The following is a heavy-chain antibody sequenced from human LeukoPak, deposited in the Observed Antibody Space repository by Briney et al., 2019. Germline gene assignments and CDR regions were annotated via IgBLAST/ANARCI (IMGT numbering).Heavy chain of an antibody. J-gene: IGHJ4*02. CDR3: ARRVIWFGEGGYGTYYFDY. CDR1: GGSISSYY. CDR2: IYYSGST. D-gene: IGHD3-10*01. V-gene: IGHV4-59*08. Sequence: SETLSLTCTVSGGSISSYYWSWIRQPPGKGLEWIGYIYYSGSTNYNPSLKSRVTISVDTSKNQFSLKLSSVTAADTAVYYCARRVIWFGEGGYGTYYFDYWGQGTLVTVSS.